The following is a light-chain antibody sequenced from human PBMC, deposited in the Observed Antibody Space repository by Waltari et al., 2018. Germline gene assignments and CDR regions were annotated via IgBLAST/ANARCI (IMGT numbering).Light chain of an antibody. V-gene: IGKV4-1*01. CDR3: QQYYTTPFT. Sequence: DIVMTQSPDSLAVSLGERATTSCKSSQTVLYNSNNKNYLAWFQQKPGQPPNLLIYWASTRQSGVPDRFNGSGSGTDFTLTISSLQAEDVAVYYCQQYYTTPFTFGPGTQVDLK. J-gene: IGKJ3*01. CDR2: WAS. CDR1: QTVLYNSNNKNY.